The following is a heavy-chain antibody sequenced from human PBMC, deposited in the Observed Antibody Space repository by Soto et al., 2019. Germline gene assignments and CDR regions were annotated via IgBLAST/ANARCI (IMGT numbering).Heavy chain of an antibody. Sequence: SVKVSCNASGFTFTSSAVQWVRQARGQRLEWIGWIVVGSGNTNYAQKFQERVTITRDMSTSTAYMELSSLRSEDTAVYYCAADSPDFWSGSDLYYYYYYGMDVWGKGTTVPVSS. D-gene: IGHD3-3*01. V-gene: IGHV1-58*01. CDR3: AADSPDFWSGSDLYYYYYYGMDV. CDR2: IVVGSGNT. J-gene: IGHJ6*04. CDR1: GFTFTSSA.